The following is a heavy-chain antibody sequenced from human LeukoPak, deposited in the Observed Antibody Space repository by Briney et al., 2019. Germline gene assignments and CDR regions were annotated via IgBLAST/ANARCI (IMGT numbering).Heavy chain of an antibody. V-gene: IGHV4-4*08. Sequence: SETLSLTCTVSGGSISSYYWSWIRQPPGKGLGWIGYIYYSGSTNYNPSLKSRVTISVDTSKNQFSLKLSSVTAADTAVYYCAREGFSYFDYWGQGTLVTVSS. J-gene: IGHJ4*02. CDR2: IYYSGST. CDR1: GGSISSYY. CDR3: AREGFSYFDY.